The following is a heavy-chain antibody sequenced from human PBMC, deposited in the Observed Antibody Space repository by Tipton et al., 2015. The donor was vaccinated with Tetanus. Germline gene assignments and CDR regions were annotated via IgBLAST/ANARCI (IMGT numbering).Heavy chain of an antibody. CDR2: VLNSGKT. V-gene: IGHV4-30-4*01. D-gene: IGHD3-10*01. CDR1: GASITSDEYY. Sequence: TLSLTCTVSGASITSDEYYWSWIRQSPGRGLESIGYVLNSGKTYYHPSLRRRVIKSLDRSKSQFSLKLTSVTAADTAVYYCARFLSFGSGTYGARWGQGALVTVSS. J-gene: IGHJ4*02. CDR3: ARFLSFGSGTYGAR.